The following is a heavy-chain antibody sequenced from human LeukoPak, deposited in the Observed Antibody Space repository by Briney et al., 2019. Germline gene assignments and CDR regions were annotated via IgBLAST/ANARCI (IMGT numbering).Heavy chain of an antibody. Sequence: PGGSLRLSCAASAFTFSSNAMNWGRHAPGEGRGWVLTISGSGGSTSYADSVKGRFTISRDNYKNTLSLQMNSLRAEDTAVYYCAKALGGSGSNFDYWGQGTLVTVSS. CDR3: AKALGGSGSNFDY. J-gene: IGHJ4*02. CDR2: ISGSGGST. D-gene: IGHD3-10*01. CDR1: AFTFSSNA. V-gene: IGHV3-23*01.